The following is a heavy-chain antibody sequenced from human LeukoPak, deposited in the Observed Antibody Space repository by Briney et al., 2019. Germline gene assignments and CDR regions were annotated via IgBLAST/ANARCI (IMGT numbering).Heavy chain of an antibody. CDR1: GFTFDDYG. J-gene: IGHJ4*02. V-gene: IGHV3-20*04. CDR2: INWNGGST. CDR3: ARRYCSSTSCYQDY. Sequence: GGSLRLSCAASGFTFDDYGMSWVRQAPGKGLEWVSGINWNGGSTGYADSVKGRFTISRDNAKNSLYLQMNSLRAEDTAVYYCARRYCSSTSCYQDYWGQGTLVTVSS. D-gene: IGHD2-2*01.